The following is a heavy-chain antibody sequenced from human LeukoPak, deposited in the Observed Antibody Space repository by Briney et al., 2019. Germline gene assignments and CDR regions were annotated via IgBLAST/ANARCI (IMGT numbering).Heavy chain of an antibody. D-gene: IGHD5-18*01. V-gene: IGHV1-18*01. J-gene: IGHJ4*02. Sequence: ASVKVSFKSSGYTFTTYGITWVRQAPGQGLEWMGWISTYNGNTNYAQKLQGRVTMTTDTSTSTAYMELGSLRSDDTAMYYCARDRMDTGTYFDYWGQGTLVTVSS. CDR3: ARDRMDTGTYFDY. CDR2: ISTYNGNT. CDR1: GYTFTTYG.